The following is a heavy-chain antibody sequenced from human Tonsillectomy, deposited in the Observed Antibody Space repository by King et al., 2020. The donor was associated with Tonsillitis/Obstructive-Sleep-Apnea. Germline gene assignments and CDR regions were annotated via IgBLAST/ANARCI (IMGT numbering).Heavy chain of an antibody. Sequence: TLKESGPTLVKPTQTLTLTCTFSGFSLSTGGVGVSWIRQPPGKALEWLALIYWDDDKHYSPSLKNRVTITKDTSKNKVVLTMTNMDPVATATYYCARGSYDSDAFDFWGQGTMVTVSS. CDR3: ARGSYDSDAFDF. D-gene: IGHD3-10*01. V-gene: IGHV2-5*02. CDR1: GFSLSTGGVG. J-gene: IGHJ3*01. CDR2: IYWDDDK.